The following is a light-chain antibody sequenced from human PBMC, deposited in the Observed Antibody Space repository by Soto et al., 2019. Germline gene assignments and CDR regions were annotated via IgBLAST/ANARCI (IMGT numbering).Light chain of an antibody. CDR1: RSNIGRNF. J-gene: IGLJ2*01. Sequence: QSVLTQSPSASGTPGQRVTISCSGSRSNIGRNFAYWYQHVPGTAPRLLIQRNNERPSGVPDRFSGSKFGTAASLAISGLRSEDEAVYYCASWDDRLGAVIFGGGTKLTVL. CDR2: RNN. CDR3: ASWDDRLGAVI. V-gene: IGLV1-47*01.